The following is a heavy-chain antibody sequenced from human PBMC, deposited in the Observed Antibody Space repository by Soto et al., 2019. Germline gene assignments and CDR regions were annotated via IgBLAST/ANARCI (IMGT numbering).Heavy chain of an antibody. Sequence: GGSLRLSCAASGFTFSTYAMSWVRQAPGKGLEWVSAISSGGTSTYYADSVKGRFTISRDNSKNTLFLQMISLRAEDTAIYYCAKDGPGFYDTSGRRYWGQGTMVTVYS. CDR3: AKDGPGFYDTSGRRY. J-gene: IGHJ4*02. CDR1: GFTFSTYA. D-gene: IGHD3-22*01. V-gene: IGHV3-23*01. CDR2: ISSGGTST.